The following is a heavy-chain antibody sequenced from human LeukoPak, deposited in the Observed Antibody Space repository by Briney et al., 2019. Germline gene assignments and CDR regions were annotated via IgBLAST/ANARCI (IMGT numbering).Heavy chain of an antibody. CDR1: GYTFTSYY. CDR3: ASDGTSGSYYGSLDY. V-gene: IGHV1-46*01. Sequence: ASVKVSCKASGYTFTSYYMHWVRQAPGQGLEWIGIINPSGGSTSYAQKFQGRVTMTRDTSTSTVYMELSSLRSEDTAVYYCASDGTSGSYYGSLDYWGQGTLVTVSS. J-gene: IGHJ4*02. D-gene: IGHD1-26*01. CDR2: INPSGGST.